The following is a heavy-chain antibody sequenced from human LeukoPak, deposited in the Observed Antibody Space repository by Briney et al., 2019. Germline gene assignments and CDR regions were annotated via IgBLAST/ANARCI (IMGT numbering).Heavy chain of an antibody. D-gene: IGHD2/OR15-2a*01. J-gene: IGHJ6*02. CDR1: GFTFSDYS. CDR3: LNNEDHTEYYDGMEV. CDR2: ICSNGGNT. V-gene: IGHV3-64D*06. Sequence: GGSLRLSCAASGFTFSDYSMHWVRQAPGKGLDYVSHICSNGGNTYYAESLKGRVTISRDNSKNTLSLQMSSLRAEDTAVYYCLNNEDHTEYYDGMEVWGQGDPVTVSS.